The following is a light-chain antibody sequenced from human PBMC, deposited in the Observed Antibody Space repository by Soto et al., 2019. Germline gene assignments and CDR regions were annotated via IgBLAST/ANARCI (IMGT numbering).Light chain of an antibody. CDR1: QSVSSS. V-gene: IGKV3-11*01. J-gene: IGKJ4*01. CDR3: HQRSSWPLT. Sequence: ESVLTQSPATLSLSPGDRATLSCRASQSVSSSLAWYQQKPGQAPRLLIYDASNRATGIPARFSGSGSGTDFTLTISSLVPEDFAVYYCHQRSSWPLTFGGGTKVEIK. CDR2: DAS.